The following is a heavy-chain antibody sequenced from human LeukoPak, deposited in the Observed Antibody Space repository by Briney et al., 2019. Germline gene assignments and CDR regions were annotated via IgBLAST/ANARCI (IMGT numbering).Heavy chain of an antibody. D-gene: IGHD1-26*01. CDR2: IYYSGST. V-gene: IGHV4-39*01. J-gene: IGHJ4*02. Sequence: ETLSLTCTVSGGSISSSSYYWGWIRQPPGKGLEWIGSIYYSGSTYYNPSLKSRVTISVDTSKNQFSLKLSSVTAADTAVYYCARRDGGGYYWFDYWGQGTLVTVSS. CDR1: GGSISSSSYY. CDR3: ARRDGGGYYWFDY.